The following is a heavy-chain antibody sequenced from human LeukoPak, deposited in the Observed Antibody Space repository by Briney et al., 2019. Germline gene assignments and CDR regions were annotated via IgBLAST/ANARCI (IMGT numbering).Heavy chain of an antibody. CDR1: GFTFSTYG. J-gene: IGHJ6*03. V-gene: IGHV3-30*18. Sequence: GGSLRLSCAASGFTFSTYGMHWVRQAPGKGLEWVAVMSYDGGNQYYADSVKGRFTISRGSSKNTLFLQLNSLRAEDTAVYYCAKAGHYYYYYMDVWGKGTTVTVSS. D-gene: IGHD3-10*01. CDR3: AKAGHYYYYYMDV. CDR2: MSYDGGNQ.